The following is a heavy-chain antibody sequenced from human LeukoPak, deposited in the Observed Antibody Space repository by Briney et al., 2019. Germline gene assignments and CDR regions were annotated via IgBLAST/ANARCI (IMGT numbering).Heavy chain of an antibody. CDR2: IIPIFGTA. Sequence: GASVKVSCKASGGTFSSYAISWVRQAPGQGLEWMGGIIPIFGTANYAQKFQGRVTITADESTSTAYMELSSLRSEDTAVYYCAGDLRLGELSFGWFDPGGREPWSPSPQ. D-gene: IGHD3-16*02. V-gene: IGHV1-69*13. CDR1: GGTFSSYA. J-gene: IGHJ5*02. CDR3: AGDLRLGELSFGWFDP.